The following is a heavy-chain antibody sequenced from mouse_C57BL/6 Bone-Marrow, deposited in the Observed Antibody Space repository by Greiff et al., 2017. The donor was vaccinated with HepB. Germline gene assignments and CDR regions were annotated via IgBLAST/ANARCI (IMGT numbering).Heavy chain of an antibody. D-gene: IGHD2-4*01. CDR2: TVYSGIT. V-gene: IGHV3-3*01. Sequence: EVQLQESGPSLVRPSQTLSLTCTVSGFSINSYCYWIWIRQFPGNKLEYIGYTVYSGITYYNPSLESRTYITRDTSKNQFSLKLSSVTTEDTATYYCARYYDYDDGGSDAMDYWGQGPSVTVAS. J-gene: IGHJ4*01. CDR1: GFSINSYCY. CDR3: ARYYDYDDGGSDAMDY.